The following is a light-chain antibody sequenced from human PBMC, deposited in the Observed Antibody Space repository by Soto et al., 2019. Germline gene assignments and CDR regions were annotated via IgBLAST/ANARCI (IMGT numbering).Light chain of an antibody. Sequence: QSVLTQPASVSGSPGQSITISCSGVSGDVGNYNLVSWYQQYPGKAPALLIYEDDKRPSGVSNRFSASKSGTTASLTISGLQAEDEADYHCSSFAGSGTLVVFGGGTKLTVL. CDR1: SGDVGNYNL. CDR3: SSFAGSGTLVV. J-gene: IGLJ2*01. V-gene: IGLV2-23*01. CDR2: EDD.